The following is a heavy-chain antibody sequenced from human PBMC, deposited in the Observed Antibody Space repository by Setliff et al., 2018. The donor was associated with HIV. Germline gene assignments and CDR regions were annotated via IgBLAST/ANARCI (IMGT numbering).Heavy chain of an antibody. D-gene: IGHD2-2*01. J-gene: IGHJ6*02. CDR3: ARAGIVVPSAATFTYYYYTMDV. Sequence: SETLSLTCSVSGGSISTYYWNWVRQPAGKGLEWIGRIYASGSTSYNPSLKSRVTMSADTSKNQFSLKLSSVTAADTAVYYCARAGIVVPSAATFTYYYYTMDVWGQGTTVTVSS. CDR1: GGSISTYY. CDR2: IYASGST. V-gene: IGHV4-4*07.